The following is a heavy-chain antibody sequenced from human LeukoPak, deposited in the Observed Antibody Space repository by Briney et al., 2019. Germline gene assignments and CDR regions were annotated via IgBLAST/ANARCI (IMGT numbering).Heavy chain of an antibody. V-gene: IGHV3-30-3*01. J-gene: IGHJ3*02. CDR1: GFTFSSYA. D-gene: IGHD4-17*01. Sequence: GRSLRLSCAASGFTFSSYAMHWVRQAPGKGLEWVAVISYDGSNKYYADSVKGRFTISRDNSKNTLYLQMNSLRAEDTAVYYCARIYGDYDFDAFDIWGQGTMVTVSS. CDR2: ISYDGSNK. CDR3: ARIYGDYDFDAFDI.